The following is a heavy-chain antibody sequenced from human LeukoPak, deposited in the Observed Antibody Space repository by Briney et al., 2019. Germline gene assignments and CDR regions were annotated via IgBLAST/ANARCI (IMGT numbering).Heavy chain of an antibody. CDR3: ARAKTGDMAHYFDY. V-gene: IGHV1-69*05. D-gene: IGHD7-27*01. Sequence: GASVKVSCKASGGTFSSYAISWVRQAPGQGLEWMGGIIPIFGTANYAQKFQGRVTITTDESTSTAYMELSSLRSEDTAVYYCARAKTGDMAHYFDYWGQGTLVTVSS. CDR1: GGTFSSYA. J-gene: IGHJ4*02. CDR2: IIPIFGTA.